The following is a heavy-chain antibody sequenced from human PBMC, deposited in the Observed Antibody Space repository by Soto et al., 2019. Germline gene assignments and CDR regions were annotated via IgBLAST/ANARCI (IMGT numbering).Heavy chain of an antibody. Sequence: SVKVSCKASGYTFTSYGISWVRQAPGQGLEWMGRIIPILGIANYAQKFQGRVTITADKSTSTAYMELSSLRSEDTAVYYCASHYGSGSYYNGDYYYGMDVWGQGTTVTVSS. CDR3: ASHYGSGSYYNGDYYYGMDV. V-gene: IGHV1-69*04. D-gene: IGHD3-10*01. CDR2: IIPILGIA. CDR1: GYTFTSYG. J-gene: IGHJ6*02.